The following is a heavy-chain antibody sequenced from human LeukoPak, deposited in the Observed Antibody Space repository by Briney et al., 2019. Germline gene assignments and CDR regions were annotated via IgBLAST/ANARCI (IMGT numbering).Heavy chain of an antibody. Sequence: GGSLRLSCAASGFTFSSYWMSWVRQAPGKGLQWVANINQDGSEKYYVDSVKGRFTISRDNAKNSLYLQLKSLRTEDTAVYYCARYGALDYWGQGTLVTVSS. J-gene: IGHJ4*02. CDR2: INQDGSEK. D-gene: IGHD4-17*01. V-gene: IGHV3-7*04. CDR1: GFTFSSYW. CDR3: ARYGALDY.